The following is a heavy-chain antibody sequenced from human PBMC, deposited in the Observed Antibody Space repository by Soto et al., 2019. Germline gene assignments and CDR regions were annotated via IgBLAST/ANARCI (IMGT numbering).Heavy chain of an antibody. D-gene: IGHD6-19*01. CDR3: ARQSSAWYNWFDP. Sequence: PSETLSLTCSVSGGSISSSSYYWGWIRQPPGKGLEWIGSIYYSGSIYYNPSLKSRVTISVDTSKNQFSLKLSSVTAAETAVYYCARQSSAWYNWFDPWGQGTLVTVS. CDR1: GGSISSSSYY. CDR2: IYYSGSI. J-gene: IGHJ5*02. V-gene: IGHV4-39*01.